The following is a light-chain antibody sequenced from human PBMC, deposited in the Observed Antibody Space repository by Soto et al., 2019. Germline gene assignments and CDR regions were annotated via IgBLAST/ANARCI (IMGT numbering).Light chain of an antibody. V-gene: IGKV3-20*01. CDR2: GAS. J-gene: IGKJ2*01. CDR3: QQYRRSGFT. CDR1: QSVSSSC. Sequence: EIVLTQSPGTLSLSAGERATLSCRASQSVSSSCLAWYQQKPGQAPRLLIYGASSRATGIPDRFSGSGSGTDFTLTISRLEPEDFAVYYCQQYRRSGFTFGQGTKLEIK.